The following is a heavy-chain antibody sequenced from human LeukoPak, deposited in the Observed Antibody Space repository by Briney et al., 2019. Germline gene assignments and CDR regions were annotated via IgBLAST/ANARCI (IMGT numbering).Heavy chain of an antibody. CDR3: ARACCGGACYGFCDY. J-gene: IGHJ4*02. Sequence: TGGSLRLSCAASGFTFSSYSMNWVRQAPGKGLEWVSYISTSSSTIYYADSVKGRFTISRDNAKSSLYLQMNSLRAEDTAVYYCARACCGGACYGFCDYWGQGTLVTVSS. V-gene: IGHV3-48*04. CDR1: GFTFSSYS. CDR2: ISTSSSTI. D-gene: IGHD2-21*02.